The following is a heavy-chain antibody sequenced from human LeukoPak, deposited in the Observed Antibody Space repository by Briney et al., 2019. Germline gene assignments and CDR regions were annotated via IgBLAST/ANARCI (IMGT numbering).Heavy chain of an antibody. V-gene: IGHV1-2*02. CDR3: ATGRWGVDY. J-gene: IGHJ4*02. D-gene: IGHD3-16*01. CDR1: GYTFTYYY. Sequence: GASVTVSCTASGYTFTYYYMHWVRQAPGQGLEGMGWINPNSGGTNYAQKFQRRVTMTRDTSISTAYMELRRLRSDDTAVYYCATGRWGVDYWGQGTLVTVSS. CDR2: INPNSGGT.